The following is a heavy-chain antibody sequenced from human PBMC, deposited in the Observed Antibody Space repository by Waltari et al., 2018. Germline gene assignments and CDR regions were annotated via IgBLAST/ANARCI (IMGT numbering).Heavy chain of an antibody. J-gene: IGHJ4*02. Sequence: QVLLQPGGARLLKPSETLSLTCGVSGGSFSGYSWSWIRQPPGKGLQWIGEINQGGSTKYNPSLNSRVTISVDTSNNQFSLKLTSVTAADTAVYYCVRHVGGSRGIDYWGQGTLITVSS. V-gene: IGHV4-34*01. CDR1: GGSFSGYS. CDR2: INQGGST. CDR3: VRHVGGSRGIDY. D-gene: IGHD3-16*01.